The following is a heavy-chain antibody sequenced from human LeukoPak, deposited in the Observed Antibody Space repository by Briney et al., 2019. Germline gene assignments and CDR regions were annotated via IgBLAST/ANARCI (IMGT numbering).Heavy chain of an antibody. CDR2: IYYSGST. J-gene: IGHJ5*02. CDR1: GGSISSYY. CDR3: ARGLRSTYNWFDP. V-gene: IGHV4-59*12. Sequence: KPSETLSLTCTVSGGSISSYYWSWIRQPPGKGLEWIGYIYYSGSTNYNPSLKSRVTISVDTSKNQFSLKLSSVTAADTAVYYCARGLRSTYNWFDPWGQGTLVTVSS. D-gene: IGHD1-1*01.